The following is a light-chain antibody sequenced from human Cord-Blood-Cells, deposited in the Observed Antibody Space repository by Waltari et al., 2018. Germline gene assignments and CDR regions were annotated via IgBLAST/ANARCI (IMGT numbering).Light chain of an antibody. Sequence: QSALPQPASVSGSPGQSITISCTGTSSDVGSSNLVSWYQQHPGKAPKLMIYEGSKRPSGVSNRFAGSKSGNTASLTISGLQAEDGADYYCCSYAGSWVFGGGTKLTVL. V-gene: IGLV2-23*01. CDR3: CSYAGSWV. CDR2: EGS. CDR1: SSDVGSSNL. J-gene: IGLJ3*02.